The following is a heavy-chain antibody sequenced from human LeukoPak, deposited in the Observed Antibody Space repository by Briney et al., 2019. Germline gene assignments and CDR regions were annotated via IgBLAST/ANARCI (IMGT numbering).Heavy chain of an antibody. CDR3: ARQSRGIAVAGFDC. CDR1: GGSISSYY. V-gene: IGHV4-59*08. CDR2: IYYNGST. J-gene: IGHJ4*02. Sequence: SETLSLTCTVSGGSISSYYWTWVRQPPEKGLEWIGYIYYNGSTNYNPSLKSRVTISVDTSKNQFSLKLSSVTAADTAVYYCARQSRGIAVAGFDCWGQGTLVTVSS. D-gene: IGHD6-19*01.